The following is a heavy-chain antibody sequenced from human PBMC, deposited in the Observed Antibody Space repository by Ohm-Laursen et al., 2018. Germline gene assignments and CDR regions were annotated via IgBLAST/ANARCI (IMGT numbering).Heavy chain of an antibody. D-gene: IGHD5-18*01. J-gene: IGHJ3*02. V-gene: IGHV3-23*01. Sequence: SLRLSCAAFGFTFSSYAMSWVRQAPGKGLEWVSAISGSGGSTYYADSVKGRFTISRDNSKNTLYLQMNSLRAEDTAVYYCATIGWIQLWPDAFDIWGQGTMVTVSS. CDR3: ATIGWIQLWPDAFDI. CDR2: ISGSGGST. CDR1: GFTFSSYA.